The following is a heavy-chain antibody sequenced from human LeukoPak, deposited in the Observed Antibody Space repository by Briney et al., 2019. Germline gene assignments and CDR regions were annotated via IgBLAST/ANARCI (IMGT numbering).Heavy chain of an antibody. V-gene: IGHV1-58*02. J-gene: IGHJ3*01. CDR2: IGVGDANT. D-gene: IGHD4-23*01. CDR1: GFTFSKSA. Sequence: SVKVSCKTSGFTFSKSAIQWVRQARGQRLEWMGWIGVGDANTNYAQRFQDRVTITRDMSTSTAYMELSSLRSEDTAVYYCAAEIYGYNSECCSFDFWGPGTPVTVSS. CDR3: AAEIYGYNSECCSFDF.